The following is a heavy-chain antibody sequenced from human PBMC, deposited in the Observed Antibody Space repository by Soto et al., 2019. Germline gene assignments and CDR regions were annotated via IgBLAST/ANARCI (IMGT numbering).Heavy chain of an antibody. CDR3: ARGGGAAAGSEDYYYGMDV. Sequence: QVQLVQSGAEVKKPGSSVKVSCKASGGTFSSYAISWVRQAPGQGLEWMGGIIPIFGTANYAQKFQGRVTITADKSTITAYMELSSLRSEDTAVYYCARGGGAAAGSEDYYYGMDVWGQGTTVTVSS. CDR1: GGTFSSYA. D-gene: IGHD6-13*01. CDR2: IIPIFGTA. J-gene: IGHJ6*02. V-gene: IGHV1-69*06.